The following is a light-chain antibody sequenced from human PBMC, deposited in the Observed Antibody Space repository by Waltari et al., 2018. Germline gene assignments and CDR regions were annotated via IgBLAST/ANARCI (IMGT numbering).Light chain of an antibody. Sequence: QSALTQPPSASGSPGQSVTISCTGTSSDVAGYNYVSWYQQHPGKAPKVIIFEVSNRPSGVPDRFTGSKSGSTASLTVSGLQAEDEADYYCCSYAGSNNLVFGGGTKLTVL. CDR3: CSYAGSNNLV. CDR2: EVS. J-gene: IGLJ2*01. V-gene: IGLV2-8*01. CDR1: SSDVAGYNY.